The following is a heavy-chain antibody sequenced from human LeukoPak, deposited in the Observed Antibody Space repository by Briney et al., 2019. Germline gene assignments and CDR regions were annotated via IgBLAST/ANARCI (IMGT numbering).Heavy chain of an antibody. CDR2: ITASGTAM. J-gene: IGHJ4*02. CDR1: GFTFSSYS. D-gene: IGHD1-26*01. Sequence: AGGSLRLSCAASGFTFSSYSMNWVRQAPGKGLEWVSHITASGTAMFYADAVKGRFTITRDNAKNSLYLQMKSLRDEDTAVYYCASSGSYRFDYWGERELVTVSS. CDR3: ASSGSYRFDY. V-gene: IGHV3-48*02.